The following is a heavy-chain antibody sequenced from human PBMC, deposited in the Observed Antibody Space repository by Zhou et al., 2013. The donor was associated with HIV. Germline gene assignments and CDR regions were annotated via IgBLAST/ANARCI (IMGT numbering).Heavy chain of an antibody. V-gene: IGHV4-39*07. CDR2: IYYSGST. D-gene: IGHD3-9*01. J-gene: IGHJ4*02. CDR3: ARLRYFDWSQPFDY. CDR1: GGSISSSSYY. Sequence: QVQLQESGPGLVKPSETLSLTCTVSGGSISSSSYYWGWIRQPPGKGLEWIGSIYYSGSTYYNPSLKSRVTISVDTSKNQFSLKLSSVTAADTAVYYCARLRYFDWSQPFDYWAREPWSPSPQ.